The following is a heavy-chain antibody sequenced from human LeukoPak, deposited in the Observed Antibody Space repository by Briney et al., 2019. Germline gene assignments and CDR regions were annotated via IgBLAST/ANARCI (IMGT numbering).Heavy chain of an antibody. Sequence: PGGSLRLSRAASGFTFSSYWMYWVRQAPGKGLVWVSRINSDGSSTSYADSVKGRFTISRDNAKNTLYLQMNSLRAEDTAVYYCARYSGSRNTVDYWGQGTLVTVSS. D-gene: IGHD1-26*01. CDR2: INSDGSST. CDR3: ARYSGSRNTVDY. CDR1: GFTFSSYW. V-gene: IGHV3-74*01. J-gene: IGHJ4*02.